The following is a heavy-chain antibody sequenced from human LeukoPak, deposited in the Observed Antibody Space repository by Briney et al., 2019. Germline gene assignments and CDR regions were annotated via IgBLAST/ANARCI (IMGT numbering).Heavy chain of an antibody. V-gene: IGHV3-23*01. CDR2: ISGSGGST. J-gene: IGHJ3*02. D-gene: IGHD6-13*01. CDR3: AKEWQQRDAFDI. CDR1: GFTVSSYA. Sequence: PGGSLRLSCAASGFTVSSYAMSSVRQAPGKGLEWVSAISGSGGSTYYADSVKGRFTISRDNSKNTLYLQMNSLRAADTAVYYCAKEWQQRDAFDIWGQGTMVTVSS.